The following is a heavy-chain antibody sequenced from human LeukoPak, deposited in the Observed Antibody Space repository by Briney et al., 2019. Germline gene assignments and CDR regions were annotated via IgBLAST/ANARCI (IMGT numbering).Heavy chain of an antibody. V-gene: IGHV4-59*03. CDR1: GRFIRSYY. Sequence: SVTLSLLYTVSGRFIRSYYWIWIRQPSAKGLVWIGYNQCRRSTNYQPSLKSRVNISVDTSKNPFSLELSSVTAADTAVYYCSGSYVYYYYYYMDVWGKGTTVTISS. CDR3: SGSYVYYYYYYMDV. D-gene: IGHD1-26*01. CDR2: NQCRRST. J-gene: IGHJ6*03.